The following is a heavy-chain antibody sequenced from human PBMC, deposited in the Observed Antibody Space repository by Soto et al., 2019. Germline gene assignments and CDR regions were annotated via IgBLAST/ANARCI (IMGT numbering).Heavy chain of an antibody. CDR3: ARDLYYSSGRYFDHDAFDI. V-gene: IGHV1-18*01. CDR1: GYNFTSYG. D-gene: IGHD6-19*01. CDR2: ISLHNDKT. Sequence: QVQLVQSGADVKKPGASVKVSCKASGYNFTSYGISWVRQAPGQGLEWMGWISLHNDKTMYARRVKDIVTMTTETPTSKVYMELGSLRSDDTAVYYCARDLYYSSGRYFDHDAFDIWGQGTVVTVSS. J-gene: IGHJ3*02.